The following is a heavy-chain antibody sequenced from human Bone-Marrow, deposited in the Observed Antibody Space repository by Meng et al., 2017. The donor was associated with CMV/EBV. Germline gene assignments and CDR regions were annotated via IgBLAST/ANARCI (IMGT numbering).Heavy chain of an antibody. Sequence: SETLSLTCSVSGGSMSGSSYYWAWIRQPPGKGLEWIGSIYYTGYTYYNPSLKTRVTMSVDTSKKQFSLNVTSLTASDTAVYYCARQVTGTQEMFDSWGQGTLVTSPQ. J-gene: IGHJ4*02. CDR1: GGSMSGSSYY. V-gene: IGHV4-39*01. D-gene: IGHD1/OR15-1a*01. CDR3: ARQVTGTQEMFDS. CDR2: IYYTGYT.